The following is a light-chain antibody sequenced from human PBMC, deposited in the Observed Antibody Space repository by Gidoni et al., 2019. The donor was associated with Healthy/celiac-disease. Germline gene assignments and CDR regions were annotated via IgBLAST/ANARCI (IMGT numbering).Light chain of an antibody. Sequence: DIQMTQSPSSLSASVGDSVTITGRTSQIISSYLNWYQQKPGKAPKLLIYAASSLQSGVPSRFSGGGSGTEFTLTISSLQPEDFATYSCQQSYSTLWTFGQGTKVEIK. CDR1: QIISSY. J-gene: IGKJ1*01. V-gene: IGKV1-39*01. CDR2: AAS. CDR3: QQSYSTLWT.